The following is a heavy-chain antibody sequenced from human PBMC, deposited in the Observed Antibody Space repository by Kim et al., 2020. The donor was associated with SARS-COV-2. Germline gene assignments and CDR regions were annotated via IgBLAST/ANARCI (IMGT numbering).Heavy chain of an antibody. D-gene: IGHD5-18*01. CDR1: GFTFSSYG. V-gene: IGHV3-33*01. CDR3: AREGTGYTAMSSDAFDI. J-gene: IGHJ3*02. CDR2: IWYDGSNK. Sequence: GGSLRLSCAASGFTFSSYGMHWVRQAPGKGLEWVAVIWYDGSNKYYADSVKGRFTISRDNSKNTLYLQMNSLRAEDTAVYYCAREGTGYTAMSSDAFDIWGQGTMVTVSS.